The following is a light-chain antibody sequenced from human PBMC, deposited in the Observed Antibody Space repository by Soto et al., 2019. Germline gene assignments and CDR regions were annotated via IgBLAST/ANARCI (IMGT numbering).Light chain of an antibody. CDR1: QSVSSNY. V-gene: IGKV3-20*01. CDR3: QQYSSAPLT. CDR2: AAS. J-gene: IGKJ1*01. Sequence: EIVLTQSPGTLSLSPGERATISCRASQSVSSNYFAWYQQKPGQAPRLLIYAASNRASGIPDRFGGSGSGADFTLTVSRLEPEDFAVYYCQQYSSAPLTFGQGTKVEI.